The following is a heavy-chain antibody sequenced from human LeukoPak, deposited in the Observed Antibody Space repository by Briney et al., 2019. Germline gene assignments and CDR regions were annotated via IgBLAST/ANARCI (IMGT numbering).Heavy chain of an antibody. J-gene: IGHJ3*02. Sequence: SETLSLTCTVSGGSINHYYWSWIRQPAGKGLEWIGRIYTRGSTSYNPSLKSRVTMSVDTSKNQFSLKLSSVTAADAAVYYCARGRYCSADICSGGDAFDIWGQGTMVSVSS. CDR1: GGSINHYY. V-gene: IGHV4-4*07. CDR2: IYTRGST. CDR3: ARGRYCSADICSGGDAFDI. D-gene: IGHD2-15*01.